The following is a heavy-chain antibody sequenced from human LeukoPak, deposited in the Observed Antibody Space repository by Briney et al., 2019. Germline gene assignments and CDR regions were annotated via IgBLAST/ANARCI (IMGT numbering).Heavy chain of an antibody. Sequence: GGSLRLSCAASGFTVNNNFMSWVRQAPGKGLEWVANIKQDGSEKYYVDSVKGRFTISRDNAKNSLYLQMNSLRAEDTAVYYCARDRHSEYSSSPQSVDYFDYWGQGTLVTVSS. CDR2: IKQDGSEK. CDR3: ARDRHSEYSSSPQSVDYFDY. V-gene: IGHV3-7*01. D-gene: IGHD6-13*01. J-gene: IGHJ4*02. CDR1: GFTVNNNF.